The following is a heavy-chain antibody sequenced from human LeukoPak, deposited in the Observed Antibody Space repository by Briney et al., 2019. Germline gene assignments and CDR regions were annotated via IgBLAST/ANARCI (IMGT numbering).Heavy chain of an antibody. Sequence: PSETLSLTCIVSGGSISSSSSYWAWIRQPPGRGLEWIGSIYYSGSTYFNPSLKSRVTISIDTSKNQFSLKLSSVTAADTVVYYCARNYGGSTMKAFDIWGLGTVVTVSS. CDR1: GGSISSSSSY. V-gene: IGHV4-39*07. CDR3: ARNYGGSTMKAFDI. CDR2: IYYSGST. D-gene: IGHD4-23*01. J-gene: IGHJ3*02.